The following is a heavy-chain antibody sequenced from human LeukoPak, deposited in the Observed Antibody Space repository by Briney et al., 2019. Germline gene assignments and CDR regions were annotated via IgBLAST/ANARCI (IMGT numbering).Heavy chain of an antibody. CDR2: ISSSSSTI. V-gene: IGHV3-48*02. CDR1: GFTFSSYS. D-gene: IGHD5-12*01. J-gene: IGHJ4*02. CDR3: ERRCSGYDQVDY. Sequence: QPWGSLRLSCAAYGFTFSSYSRNWVRQAPGKGLEWVSYISSSSSTIYYADSVKGRFTISRDNAKNSLYLQMNSLRDEDTAVYYCERRCSGYDQVDYWGEGTLVTVSS.